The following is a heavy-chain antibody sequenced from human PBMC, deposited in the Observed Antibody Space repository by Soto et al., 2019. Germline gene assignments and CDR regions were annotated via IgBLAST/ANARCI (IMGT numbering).Heavy chain of an antibody. CDR1: GFSFSSYS. J-gene: IGHJ3*01. Sequence: EVQLLESGGNLIQPGGSLRLSCAASGFSFSSYSMSWVRQAPGKGLEWVSGMSATGGSTYYADSVKGRFIISRDNSRKTLYLQMNSLRADDTAVYYCAKSWGDTWQESALHVWGIGTMVTVSA. CDR2: MSATGGST. V-gene: IGHV3-23*01. D-gene: IGHD5-18*01. CDR3: AKSWGDTWQESALHV.